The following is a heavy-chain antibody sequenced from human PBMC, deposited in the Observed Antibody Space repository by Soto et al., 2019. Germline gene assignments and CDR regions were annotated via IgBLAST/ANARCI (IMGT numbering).Heavy chain of an antibody. D-gene: IGHD3-3*01. J-gene: IGHJ4*02. CDR2: ISGSGGST. CDR1: GFTFSSYA. V-gene: IGHV3-23*01. CDR3: AKVLTYYDFWSGLGNFDY. Sequence: GGSLRLSCAASGFTFSSYAMSWVRQAPGKGLEWVSAISGSGGSTYYADSVKGRFTISRDNSKNTLYLQMNSLRAEDTAVYYCAKVLTYYDFWSGLGNFDYWGQGTLVTVSS.